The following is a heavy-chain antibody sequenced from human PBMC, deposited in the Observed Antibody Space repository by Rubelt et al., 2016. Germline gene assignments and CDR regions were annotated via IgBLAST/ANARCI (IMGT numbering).Heavy chain of an antibody. CDR3: ARGKCSSTSCYRIDAFDI. Sequence: EVQLVESGGGLVQPGGSLRLSCAASGFTFSSYWMSWVRQAPGKGLAWVANIKQDGSENYYVDSVKGRFTISRDNAKNSLYLQMNSLRAEDTAVYYGARGKCSSTSCYRIDAFDIWGQGTMVTVSS. V-gene: IGHV3-7*01. D-gene: IGHD2-2*02. J-gene: IGHJ3*02. CDR2: IKQDGSEN. CDR1: GFTFSSYW.